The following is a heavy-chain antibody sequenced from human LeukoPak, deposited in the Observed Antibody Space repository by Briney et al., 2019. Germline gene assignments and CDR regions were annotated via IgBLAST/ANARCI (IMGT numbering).Heavy chain of an antibody. CDR3: ARAVGYFDWLPLFDY. J-gene: IGHJ4*02. V-gene: IGHV4-39*06. CDR2: IYYSGST. CDR1: GGSISSSSYY. D-gene: IGHD3-9*01. Sequence: PSETLSLTCTVSGGSISSSSYYWGWIRQPPGKGLEWIGSIYYSGSTYYNPSLKSRVTISVDTSKNQFHLKLSSVTAADTAVYYCARAVGYFDWLPLFDYWGQGTLATVSS.